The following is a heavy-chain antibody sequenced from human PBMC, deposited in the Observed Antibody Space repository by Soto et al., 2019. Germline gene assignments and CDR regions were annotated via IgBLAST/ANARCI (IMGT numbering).Heavy chain of an antibody. CDR1: WYTFTSYG. J-gene: IGHJ4*02. D-gene: IGHD3-22*01. V-gene: IGHV1-18*04. CDR3: ARGGNYYDTSGYCDY. CDR2: ISAYNGNT. Sequence: ASVKVSCKASWYTFTSYGISWVRQAPEQGLEWMGWISAYNGNTNYAQKLQGRVTMTTDTSTSTAYMELRRLRSADTAVYYCARGGNYYDTSGYCDYCGQGTLVTVSS.